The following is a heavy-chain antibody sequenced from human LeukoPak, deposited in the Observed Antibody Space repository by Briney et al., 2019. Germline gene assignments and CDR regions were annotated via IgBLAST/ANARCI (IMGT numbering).Heavy chain of an antibody. J-gene: IGHJ5*02. D-gene: IGHD2-21*02. CDR2: IIPIFGTA. V-gene: IGHV1-69*01. CDR3: ARVKPAYCGGDCYWYNWFDP. Sequence: APVKVSCKASGGTFSSYAISWGRQAPGQGLEWMGGIIPIFGTANYAQKFQGRVTITADESTNTAYMELSSLRSEDTAVYYCARVKPAYCGGDCYWYNWFDPWGQGTLVTVSS. CDR1: GGTFSSYA.